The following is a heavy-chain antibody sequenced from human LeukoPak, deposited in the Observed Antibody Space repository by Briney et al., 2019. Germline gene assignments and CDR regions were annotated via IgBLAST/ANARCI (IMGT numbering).Heavy chain of an antibody. CDR1: GGSISSSGYY. CDR2: FYYTGST. V-gene: IGHV4-39*01. CDR3: ARPSRSGYGDYESAFDI. Sequence: SETLSLTCIVSGGSISSSGYYWDWIRQPPGKGLEWIGNFYYTGSTYYNPSLKSRITISVETSKNQFSLKLRSVTAADTAVYYCARPSRSGYGDYESAFDIWGQGTMVTVSS. D-gene: IGHD5-12*01. J-gene: IGHJ3*02.